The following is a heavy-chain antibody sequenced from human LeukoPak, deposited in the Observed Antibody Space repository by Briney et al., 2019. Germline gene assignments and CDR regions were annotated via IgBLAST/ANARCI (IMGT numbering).Heavy chain of an antibody. V-gene: IGHV4-59*11. D-gene: IGHD2-2*01. CDR1: GGSICSHY. CDR2: IYYRGST. CDR3: ARSGPPAGGHDAFDT. Sequence: PSETLSLTCTVPGGSICSHYWSWIRQPPGKGLDWIGEIYYRGSTNYNTSLKNRVTISVDTSKNQFSLSLSSVTAADTAVYYFARSGPPAGGHDAFDTWGQGTMATVSS. J-gene: IGHJ3*02.